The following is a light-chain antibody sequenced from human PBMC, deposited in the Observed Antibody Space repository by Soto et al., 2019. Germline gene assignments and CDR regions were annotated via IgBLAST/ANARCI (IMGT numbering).Light chain of an antibody. CDR3: SSYAGSVKLL. CDR2: EVT. J-gene: IGLJ1*01. CDR1: SSDVGGYNF. Sequence: QSALTQPPSASGSPGQSVTISCTGSSSDVGGYNFVSWFQQHPGKAPKLIIYEVTKRPSGVPDRFSGSKSGNTASLTVSGLQAEDEADYYCSSYAGSVKLLFGGGTKVTVL. V-gene: IGLV2-8*01.